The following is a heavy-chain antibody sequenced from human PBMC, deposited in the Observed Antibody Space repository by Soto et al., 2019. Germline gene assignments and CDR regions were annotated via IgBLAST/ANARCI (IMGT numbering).Heavy chain of an antibody. J-gene: IGHJ6*03. CDR3: ARLVGGGGSLGLYYYYYMDV. D-gene: IGHD2-15*01. V-gene: IGHV4-39*01. CDR1: GGSISSSSYY. Sequence: SETLSLTCTGSGGSISSSSYYWGWIRQPPGKGLEWIGSIYYSGSTYYNPSLKSRVTISVDTSKNQFSLKLSSVTAADTAVYYCARLVGGGGSLGLYYYYYMDVWGKGTTVTVSS. CDR2: IYYSGST.